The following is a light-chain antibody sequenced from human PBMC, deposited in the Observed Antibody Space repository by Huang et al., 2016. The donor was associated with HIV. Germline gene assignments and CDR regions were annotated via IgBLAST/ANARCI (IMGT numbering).Light chain of an antibody. J-gene: IGKJ2*01. V-gene: IGKV3-15*01. CDR1: QSVSSN. CDR3: QQYDNWPPFT. CDR2: GAS. Sequence: EIVMTQSPATLSVSTAESATLSCRASQSVSSNLAWYQQKPGPPPSLLIYGASTRGTGIPARFSGSGSWTEFTLTITSLQPDDFAVYCCQQYDNWPPFTFGQGTKLEIK.